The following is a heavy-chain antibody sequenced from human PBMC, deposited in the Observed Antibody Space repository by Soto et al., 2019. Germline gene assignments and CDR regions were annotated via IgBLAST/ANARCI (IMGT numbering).Heavy chain of an antibody. J-gene: IGHJ6*02. CDR3: ARLRRITMVRGMHYGMDV. Sequence: TSETLSLTCTVSGGSISSYYWSWIRQPPGKGLEWIGYIYYSGSTNYNPSLKSRVTISVDTSKNQFSLKLSSVTAADTAVYYCARLRRITMVRGMHYGMDVWGQGTTVTVAS. CDR2: IYYSGST. CDR1: GGSISSYY. D-gene: IGHD3-10*01. V-gene: IGHV4-59*08.